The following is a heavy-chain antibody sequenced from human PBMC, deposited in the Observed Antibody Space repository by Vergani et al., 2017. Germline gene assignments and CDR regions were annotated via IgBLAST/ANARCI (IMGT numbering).Heavy chain of an antibody. CDR3: ARARCIETCYMSNWLDS. D-gene: IGHD3-9*01. J-gene: IGHJ5*01. CDR1: GFTFRSYA. V-gene: IGHV3-30-3*01. Sequence: QVQLVESGGGVVQPGRSLRLSCAASGFTFRSYAMHWVRQAPGKGLEWVAVITYDGSNKYYADSVKGRFTISRDNSKNTLYLQMNSLRVEDTGVYYCARARCIETCYMSNWLDSWGQGALVTVSS. CDR2: ITYDGSNK.